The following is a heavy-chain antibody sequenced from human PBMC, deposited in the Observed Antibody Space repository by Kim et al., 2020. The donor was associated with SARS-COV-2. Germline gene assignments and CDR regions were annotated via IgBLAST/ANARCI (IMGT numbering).Heavy chain of an antibody. CDR1: GFTFSRYS. V-gene: IGHV3-48*02. J-gene: IGHJ4*02. Sequence: GGSLRLSCAASGFTFSRYSMHWVRQAPGKGLEWVSSISSSATFIFYADSVRGRFTISRDNTRNSLYLQMNSLRDEDTAVYYCAKDRSYLFDYWGQGTLVTASS. D-gene: IGHD1-26*01. CDR2: ISSSATFI. CDR3: AKDRSYLFDY.